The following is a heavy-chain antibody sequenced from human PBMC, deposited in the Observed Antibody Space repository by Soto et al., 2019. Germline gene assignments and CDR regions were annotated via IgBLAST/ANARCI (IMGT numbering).Heavy chain of an antibody. V-gene: IGHV4-59*02. CDR3: ARELRQQLVRAFDY. CDR1: VGSVSSYY. J-gene: IGHJ4*02. Sequence: SEALSVTCYVSVGSVSSYYWSWIRQPPGKGLEWIAYIYYSESTNYNPSLKSRVTISVDTSKNQFSLKLSSVTAADTAVYYCARELRQQLVRAFDYWGQGTLVTVSS. CDR2: IYYSEST. D-gene: IGHD6-13*01.